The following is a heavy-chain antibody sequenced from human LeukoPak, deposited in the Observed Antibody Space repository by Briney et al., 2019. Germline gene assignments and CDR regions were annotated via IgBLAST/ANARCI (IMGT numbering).Heavy chain of an antibody. D-gene: IGHD3-22*01. CDR2: IGATGDRT. Sequence: GGSLRLSCAASGFTFSNYAMNWVRQAPGKGLEWVSGIGATGDRTYYADAVKGRFTISRDDSKNTLYLQMNSLRAEDTAVYYCARGSYYDSSGYYWGQGTLVTVSS. V-gene: IGHV3-23*01. CDR1: GFTFSNYA. J-gene: IGHJ4*02. CDR3: ARGSYYDSSGYY.